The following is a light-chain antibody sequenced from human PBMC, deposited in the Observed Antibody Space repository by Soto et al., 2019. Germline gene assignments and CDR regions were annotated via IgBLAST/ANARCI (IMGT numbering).Light chain of an antibody. CDR1: QSVRSSY. CDR2: GAS. V-gene: IGKV3-20*01. Sequence: EIVLTQSPGTLSLSPGERATLSCRASQSVRSSYLAWYHQKPGQPPRLLIFGASNRATGIPDRFSGSESGTDFTLTISRLEPEDVAVYYCQQYESSPYTFGQGTRLEIK. J-gene: IGKJ2*01. CDR3: QQYESSPYT.